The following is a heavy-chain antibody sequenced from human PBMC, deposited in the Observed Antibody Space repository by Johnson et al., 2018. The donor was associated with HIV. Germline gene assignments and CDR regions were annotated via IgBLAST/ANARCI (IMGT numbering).Heavy chain of an antibody. D-gene: IGHD1-26*01. CDR1: GFTVSSNY. Sequence: VQLVESGGGLVQPGGSLRLSCAASGFTVSSNYMSWVRQAPGKGLEWVSVIYSGGSTYSADSVKGRFTISRDNAKKSLFLEMNSLRAEDTAVYYCARVREWEGGEVGDAFDIWGQGTMVTVSS. J-gene: IGHJ3*02. CDR3: ARVREWEGGEVGDAFDI. V-gene: IGHV3-66*01. CDR2: IYSGGST.